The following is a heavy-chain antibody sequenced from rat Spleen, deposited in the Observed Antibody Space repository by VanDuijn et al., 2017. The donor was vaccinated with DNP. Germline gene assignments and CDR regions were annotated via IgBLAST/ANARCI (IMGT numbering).Heavy chain of an antibody. CDR3: ARGPNYGDYADYFDS. V-gene: IGHV5-7*01. Sequence: EVQLVESGGGLVQPGRSLKLSCAASGFTFSDYNMAWVRQAPKKGLEWVATISYDGSSTYYRDSVKGRFTISRDNAKSTLYLQMDSLRSEDTATYYCARGPNYGDYADYFDSWGQGVMVTVSS. CDR2: ISYDGSST. J-gene: IGHJ2*01. D-gene: IGHD1-11*01. CDR1: GFTFSDYN.